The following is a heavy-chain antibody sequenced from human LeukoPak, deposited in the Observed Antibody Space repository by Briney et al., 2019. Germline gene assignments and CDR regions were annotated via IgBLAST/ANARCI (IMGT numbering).Heavy chain of an antibody. CDR3: ARASGSYGSGSYYYYGMDV. J-gene: IGHJ6*04. D-gene: IGHD3-10*01. Sequence: PSETLSLTCTVSGGSISSYYWSWIRQPPGKGLEWLGYIYYSGSTNYNPSLKSRVNMSVDTSKNQISLKLSSVTAADTAVYYCARASGSYGSGSYYYYGMDVWGKGTTVTVSS. V-gene: IGHV4-59*08. CDR2: IYYSGST. CDR1: GGSISSYY.